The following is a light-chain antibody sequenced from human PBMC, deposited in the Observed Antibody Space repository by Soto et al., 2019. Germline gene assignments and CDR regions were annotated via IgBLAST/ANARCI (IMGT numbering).Light chain of an antibody. CDR3: LLYYGGAQRYV. J-gene: IGLJ1*01. CDR2: STS. CDR1: TGAVTSGYY. V-gene: IGLV7-43*01. Sequence: QAVVTQEPSLTVSPGGTVTLTCASSTGAVTSGYYPNWFQQKPGQAPRALIYSTSNEHSWTPARFSGSLLGGKAALTLSGVQPEDEAEYYCLLYYGGAQRYVFGTGTKLTVL.